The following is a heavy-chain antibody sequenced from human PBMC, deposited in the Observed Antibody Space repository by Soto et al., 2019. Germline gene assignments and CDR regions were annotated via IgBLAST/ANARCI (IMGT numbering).Heavy chain of an antibody. CDR1: GYTFTSYG. CDR2: ISAYNGNT. V-gene: IGHV1-18*04. J-gene: IGHJ5*02. Sequence: ASVKVSCKASGYTFTSYGISWVRQAPGQGLEWMGWISAYNGNTNYAQKLQGGVTMTTDTSTSTAYMELRSLRSDDTAVYYCARNKDDIVVVTPFDPWGQGTLVTVSS. CDR3: ARNKDDIVVVTPFDP. D-gene: IGHD2-21*02.